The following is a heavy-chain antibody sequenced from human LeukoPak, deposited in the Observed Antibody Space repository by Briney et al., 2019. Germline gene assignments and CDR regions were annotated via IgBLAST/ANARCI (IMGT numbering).Heavy chain of an antibody. J-gene: IGHJ4*02. Sequence: GGPLRLSCAASGVTLSSYSMNWVRQAPGKGLEWVSSISTSSSYIYYADSVRGRFTISRDNAKNSLYLQMNNLRAEDTAVYYCARAHEVGDYWGQGTLVTVSS. V-gene: IGHV3-21*01. D-gene: IGHD1-26*01. CDR3: ARAHEVGDY. CDR2: ISTSSSYI. CDR1: GVTLSSYS.